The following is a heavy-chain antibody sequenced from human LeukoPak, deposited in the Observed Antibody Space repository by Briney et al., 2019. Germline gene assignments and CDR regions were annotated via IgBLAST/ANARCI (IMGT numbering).Heavy chain of an antibody. CDR2: ISAYNGNT. V-gene: IGHV1-18*01. D-gene: IGHD2-15*01. Sequence: ASVTVSCKASGYTFTSYGISWVRQAPGQGLEWMGWISAYNGNTNYAQKLQGRVTMTTDTSTSTAYMELRSLRSDDTAVYYCARDIYCSGGSCYYGIGFDYWGQGTLVTVSS. J-gene: IGHJ4*02. CDR3: ARDIYCSGGSCYYGIGFDY. CDR1: GYTFTSYG.